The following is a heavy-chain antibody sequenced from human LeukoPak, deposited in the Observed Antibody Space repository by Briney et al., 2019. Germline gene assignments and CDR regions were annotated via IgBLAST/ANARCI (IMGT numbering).Heavy chain of an antibody. V-gene: IGHV2-5*02. Sequence: SGPTLVNPTQTLTLTCTFSGFLLSTSGVGVGWIRQSPGEALEWLALIYWDDDKRYSPSLKSRLTITKDTSKNQVVLTMTNMDPVDTATYYCAHRRSNGWYPYWGQGTLVTVSS. CDR3: AHRRSNGWYPY. CDR1: GFLLSTSGVG. J-gene: IGHJ4*02. D-gene: IGHD6-19*01. CDR2: IYWDDDK.